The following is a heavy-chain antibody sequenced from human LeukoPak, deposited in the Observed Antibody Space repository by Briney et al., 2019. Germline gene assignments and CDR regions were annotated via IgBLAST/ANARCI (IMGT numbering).Heavy chain of an antibody. CDR3: AKDYDFWSGYFGDYFDY. J-gene: IGHJ4*02. V-gene: IGHV3-23*01. CDR2: ISGSGGST. CDR1: GFTFSSYA. Sequence: GGSLRLSYAASGFTFSSYAMSWVRQAPGKGLEWVSAISGSGGSTYYADSVKGRFTISRDNSKNTLYLQMNSLRAEDTAVYYCAKDYDFWSGYFGDYFDYWGQGTLVTVSS. D-gene: IGHD3-3*01.